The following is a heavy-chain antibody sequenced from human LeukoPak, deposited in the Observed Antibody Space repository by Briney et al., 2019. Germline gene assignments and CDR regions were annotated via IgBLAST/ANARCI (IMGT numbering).Heavy chain of an antibody. D-gene: IGHD6-6*01. CDR1: XYSFTSYW. Sequence: ESLKIXXXGSXYSFTSYWIGWVRQMPGKGLEWMGIIYPGDSDTRYSPSFQGQVTISADKSISTAYLQWSSLKASDTAMYYCARLNSSSWAGWGQGTLVTVSS. V-gene: IGHV5-51*01. CDR3: ARLNSSSWAG. CDR2: IYPGDSDT. J-gene: IGHJ4*02.